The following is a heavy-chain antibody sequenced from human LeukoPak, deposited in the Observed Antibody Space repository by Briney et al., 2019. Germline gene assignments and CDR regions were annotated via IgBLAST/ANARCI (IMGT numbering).Heavy chain of an antibody. CDR1: GGSFSGYY. J-gene: IGHJ4*02. CDR3: AVIAVAGRRRFDY. V-gene: IGHV4-34*01. D-gene: IGHD6-19*01. CDR2: INHSGST. Sequence: SETLSLTCAVYGGSFSGYYWSWIRQPPGKGLEWIGEINHSGSTNYNPSLKSRVTISVDTSKNQFPLKLSSVTAADTAVYYCAVIAVAGRRRFDYWGQGTLVTVSS.